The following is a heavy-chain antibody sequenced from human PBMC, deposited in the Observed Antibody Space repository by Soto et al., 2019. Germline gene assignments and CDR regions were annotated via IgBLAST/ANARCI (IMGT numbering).Heavy chain of an antibody. J-gene: IGHJ4*02. Sequence: GESLKISCKGSGYSFTSYWISLVRRMPGKGLEWMGRIDPSDSYTNYSPSFQGHVTISADKSISTAYLQWSSLKASDTAMYYCARYYDSSGSYFDYWGQGTLVTVSS. CDR1: GYSFTSYW. V-gene: IGHV5-10-1*01. CDR2: IDPSDSYT. CDR3: ARYYDSSGSYFDY. D-gene: IGHD3-22*01.